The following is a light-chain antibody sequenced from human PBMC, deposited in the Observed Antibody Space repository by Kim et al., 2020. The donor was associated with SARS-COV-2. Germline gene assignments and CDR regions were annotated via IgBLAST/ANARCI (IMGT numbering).Light chain of an antibody. J-gene: IGKJ4*01. Sequence: EIVLTQSPATLSLSPGEIATLSCRASQSVTHHLAWYQQKRGQAPRLLIYDASNRATGIPARFSGSGSGTDFNLTINSLEPEDFAVYYCQQRYSWPPLTFGGGTKVEIK. CDR1: QSVTHH. V-gene: IGKV3-11*01. CDR2: DAS. CDR3: QQRYSWPPLT.